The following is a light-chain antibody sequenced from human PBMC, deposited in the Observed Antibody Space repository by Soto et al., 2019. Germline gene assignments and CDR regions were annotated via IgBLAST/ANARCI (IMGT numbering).Light chain of an antibody. V-gene: IGKV1D-8*01. J-gene: IGKJ1*01. CDR2: GAS. CDR1: QGIRNY. CDR3: QQYYSLPRT. Sequence: VIWMTQSPSLVSASAGDRVTISCRMSQGIRNYLAWYQQKPGKAPDLLIYGASTLRSGVPSRFSGSGSGTEFTLTISSLQSEDFATYYCQQYYSLPRTFDQGTKVEIK.